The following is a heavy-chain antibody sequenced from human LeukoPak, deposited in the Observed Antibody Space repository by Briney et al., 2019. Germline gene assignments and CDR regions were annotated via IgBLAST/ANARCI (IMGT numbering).Heavy chain of an antibody. V-gene: IGHV4-28*01. CDR1: GYSISSSNW. D-gene: IGHD5-12*01. Sequence: SSDTLSLTCAVSGYSISSSNWWGWIRQPPGKGLEWIGYIYYSGSTYYNPSLKSRVTMSVDTSKNQFSLKLSSVTAVDTAVYYCATINSGYDFAAFDIWGQGTMVTFSS. CDR3: ATINSGYDFAAFDI. CDR2: IYYSGST. J-gene: IGHJ3*02.